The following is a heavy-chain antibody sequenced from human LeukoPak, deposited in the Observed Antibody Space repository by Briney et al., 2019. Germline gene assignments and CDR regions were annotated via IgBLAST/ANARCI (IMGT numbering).Heavy chain of an antibody. J-gene: IGHJ3*02. CDR2: IASDGSDK. D-gene: IGHD1-1*01. CDR1: GFRFSDYG. Sequence: PGGSLRLSCAVSGFRFSDYGFHWAHQAPGKGLEWVAVIASDGSDKDYADSVKGRFTISRDNSKNTVHLQMTSLRREDTAVYYCARLDHGGAFDIWGQGTMVTV. CDR3: ARLDHGGAFDI. V-gene: IGHV3-30-3*01.